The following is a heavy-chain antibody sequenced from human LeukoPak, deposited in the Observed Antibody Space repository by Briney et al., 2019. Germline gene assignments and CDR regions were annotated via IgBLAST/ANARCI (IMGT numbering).Heavy chain of an antibody. Sequence: WASVKVSCKASGYTFTSYDINWVRQATGQGLEWMGWMNPNSGNTGYAQKFQGRVTMTRDTSISTAYMELSRLRSDDTAVYYCAREGGTGDQDFDYWGQGTLVTVSS. V-gene: IGHV1-8*02. CDR1: GYTFTSYD. D-gene: IGHD7-27*01. CDR2: MNPNSGNT. J-gene: IGHJ4*02. CDR3: AREGGTGDQDFDY.